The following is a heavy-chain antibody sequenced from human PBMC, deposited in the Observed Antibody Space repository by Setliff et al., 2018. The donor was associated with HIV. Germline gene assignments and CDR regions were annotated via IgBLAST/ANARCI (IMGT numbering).Heavy chain of an antibody. CDR1: GGSISSGSYY. J-gene: IGHJ4*02. V-gene: IGHV4-61*09. CDR3: ARYRRDDYYLTAYFDS. CDR2: IHTSGST. D-gene: IGHD1-26*01. Sequence: SETLSLTCTVSGGSISSGSYYWSWIRQPAGKGLEWIGHIHTSGSTNYNPSLKSRVTISLDTSKNQFSLKLSSVTAADTAVYYCARYRRDDYYLTAYFDSWGQGTLVTVSS.